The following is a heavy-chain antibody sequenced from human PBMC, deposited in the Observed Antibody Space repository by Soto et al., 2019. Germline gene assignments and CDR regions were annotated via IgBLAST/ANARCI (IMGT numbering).Heavy chain of an antibody. V-gene: IGHV4-39*01. J-gene: IGHJ5*02. CDR2: IYYSGST. Sequence: QLQLQESGPGLVKPSETLSLTCTVSGGSISSRGYYWGWIRQPPGKGLEWIGTIYYSGSTYYNPSLTSRITISVDTSKNQFSLKLISVTAADTAVDYCATSNWFDPWGQGTLVTVSS. CDR3: ATSNWFDP. CDR1: GGSISSRGYY.